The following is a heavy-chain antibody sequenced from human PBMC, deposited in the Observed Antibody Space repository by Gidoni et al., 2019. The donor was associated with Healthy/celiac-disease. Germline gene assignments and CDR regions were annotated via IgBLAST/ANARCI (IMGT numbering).Heavy chain of an antibody. CDR3: TTDHSDLTGYFRWKDWFDP. J-gene: IGHJ5*02. CDR1: GFTFSNAC. V-gene: IGHV3-15*01. CDR2: IKSKTDGGTT. Sequence: EVQLVESGGGLVKPGGSRRLSSAASGFTFSNACMSSVRQAPGKGLEWVGRIKSKTDGGTTDYAAPVKGRFTISRDDSKNTLYLQMNSLKTEDTAVYYCTTDHSDLTGYFRWKDWFDPWGQGTLVTVSS. D-gene: IGHD3-9*01.